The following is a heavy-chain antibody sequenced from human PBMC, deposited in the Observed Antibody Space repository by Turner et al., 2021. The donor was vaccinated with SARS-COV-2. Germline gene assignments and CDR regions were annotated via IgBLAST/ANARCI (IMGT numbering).Heavy chain of an antibody. CDR2: TYYTSKWYY. V-gene: IGHV6-1*02. CDR3: ARGSFSPFDH. J-gene: IGHJ3*01. CDR1: GDCVSSTSLSGNSNA. Sequence: QLTGSGLVKPSASLSGACAITGDCVSSTSLSGNSNAWNWIRQSPSRGPEWLRRTYYTSKWYYESAASERSQATINADTSKIQFSQQPQSVTPEDTAMYYCARGSFSPFDHWGQGTMVTVSS.